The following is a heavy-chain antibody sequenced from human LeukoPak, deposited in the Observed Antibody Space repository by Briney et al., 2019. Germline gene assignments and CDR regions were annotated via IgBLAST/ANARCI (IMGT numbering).Heavy chain of an antibody. D-gene: IGHD3-10*02. CDR2: ISSNGGST. J-gene: IGHJ6*04. V-gene: IGHV3-64*01. CDR3: AELGITMIGGV. CDR1: GFTFSSYA. Sequence: LTAGSLRLSCAASGFTFSSYAMHWVRQAPGKGLEYVSAISSNGGSTYYANSVKGRFTISRDNAKNSLYLQMNSLRAEDTAVYYCAELGITMIGGVWGKGTTVTISS.